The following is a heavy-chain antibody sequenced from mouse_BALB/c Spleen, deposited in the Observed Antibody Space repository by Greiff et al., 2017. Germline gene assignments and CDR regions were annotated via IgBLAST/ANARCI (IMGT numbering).Heavy chain of an antibody. V-gene: IGHV3-6*02. D-gene: IGHD2-2*01. CDR1: GYSITSGYY. J-gene: IGHJ3*01. Sequence: EVQLQESGPGLVKPSQSLSLTCSVTGYSITSGYYWNWIRQFPGNKLEWMGYISYDGSNNYNPSLKNRISITRDTSKNQFFLKLNSVTTEDTATYYCARWLRAYWGQGTLVTVSA. CDR3: ARWLRAY. CDR2: ISYDGSN.